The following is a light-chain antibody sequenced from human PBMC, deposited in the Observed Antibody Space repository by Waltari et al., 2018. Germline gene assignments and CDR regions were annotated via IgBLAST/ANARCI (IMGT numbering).Light chain of an antibody. CDR2: DAS. J-gene: IGKJ5*01. CDR1: QSVRSF. Sequence: EIVLTQSPATLSLSPGERATLSCRASQSVRSFLAWYQQKRGQAPRLLIYDASTRATGIPARFSGSGSGTDFTLTISSLEPEDFAVYYCQQRKTWPITFGQGTRLEIK. CDR3: QQRKTWPIT. V-gene: IGKV3-11*01.